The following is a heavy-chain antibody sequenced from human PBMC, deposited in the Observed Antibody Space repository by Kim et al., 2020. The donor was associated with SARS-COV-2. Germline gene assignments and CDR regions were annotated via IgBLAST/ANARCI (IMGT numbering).Heavy chain of an antibody. D-gene: IGHD3-10*01. CDR2: ISASGFST. CDR1: GLTFSSSD. Sequence: GGSLRLSCAAFGLTFSSSDMSWVRQAPGKGLEWVSAISASGFSTYYTNSVKGRFTISRDNSNNTLYLHMNSLRADDTAVYYCAKDRALHDSWGQGTLVTVSS. J-gene: IGHJ4*02. CDR3: AKDRALHDS. V-gene: IGHV3-23*01.